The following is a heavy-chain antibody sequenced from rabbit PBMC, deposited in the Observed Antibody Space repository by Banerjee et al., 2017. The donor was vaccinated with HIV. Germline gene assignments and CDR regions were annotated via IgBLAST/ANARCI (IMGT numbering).Heavy chain of an antibody. CDR3: ARGDADGSLIRLDL. D-gene: IGHD4-2*01. Sequence: QSLEESGGDLVKPGASLTLTCTASGFSFSSSYYMCWVRQAPGKGLEWIACIYAVSSGSTYYASWAKGRFTISKTSSTTVTLQMTSLTAADTATYFCARGDADGSLIRLDLWGQGTLVTVS. J-gene: IGHJ3*01. CDR1: GFSFSSSYY. CDR2: IYAVSSGST. V-gene: IGHV1S40*01.